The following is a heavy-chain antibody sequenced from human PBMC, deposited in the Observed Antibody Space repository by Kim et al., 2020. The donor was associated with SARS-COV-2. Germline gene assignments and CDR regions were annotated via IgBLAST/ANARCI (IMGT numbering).Heavy chain of an antibody. D-gene: IGHD5-18*01. V-gene: IGHV3-11*01. J-gene: IGHJ6*02. CDR3: ARDATIQLEGMDV. CDR2: ISSSGSTI. Sequence: GGSLRLSCAASGFTFSDYYMSWIRQAPGKGLEWVSYISSSGSTIYYADSVKGRFTISRDNTKNSLYLQMNSLRAEDTAVYYCARDATIQLEGMDVWGQGTTVTVSS. CDR1: GFTFSDYY.